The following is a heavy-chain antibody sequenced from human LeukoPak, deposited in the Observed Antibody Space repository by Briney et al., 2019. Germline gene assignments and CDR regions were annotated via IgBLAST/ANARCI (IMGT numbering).Heavy chain of an antibody. V-gene: IGHV4-59*01. J-gene: IGHJ6*03. CDR2: IYYSGST. Sequence: KPSETLSLTCTVSGGSISSYYWSWIRQPPGKGLEWIGYIYYSGSTNYNPSLKSRVTISVDTSKNQSSLKLSSVTAADTAVYYCARGPYYYMDVWGKGTTVTVSS. CDR1: GGSISSYY. CDR3: ARGPYYYMDV.